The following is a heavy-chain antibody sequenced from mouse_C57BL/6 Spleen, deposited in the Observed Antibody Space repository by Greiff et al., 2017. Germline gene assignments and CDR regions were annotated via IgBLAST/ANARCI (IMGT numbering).Heavy chain of an antibody. V-gene: IGHV5-4*01. CDR3: AREDGVRSLYAMDY. J-gene: IGHJ4*01. Sequence: VQLKESGGGLVKPGGSLKLSCAASGFTFSSYAMSWVRQTPEKRLEWVATISDGGSYTYYPDNVKGRFTISRDNAKNNLYLQMSHLKSEDTAMYYCAREDGVRSLYAMDYWGQGTSVTVSS. CDR1: GFTFSSYA. CDR2: ISDGGSYT. D-gene: IGHD1-1*01.